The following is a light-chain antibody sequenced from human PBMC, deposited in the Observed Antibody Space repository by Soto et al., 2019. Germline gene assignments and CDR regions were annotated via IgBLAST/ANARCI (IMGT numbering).Light chain of an antibody. Sequence: DIQMTQSPSTLSASVGDRVTITCRASQSISSWLAWYQQKPGKAPKLLIYDASSLESGVPSRFSGSGSGTEFTLTISSLQPDDFATYYCQQYTSIRDIFGQGTKLEIK. CDR3: QQYTSIRDI. CDR1: QSISSW. J-gene: IGKJ2*01. CDR2: DAS. V-gene: IGKV1-5*01.